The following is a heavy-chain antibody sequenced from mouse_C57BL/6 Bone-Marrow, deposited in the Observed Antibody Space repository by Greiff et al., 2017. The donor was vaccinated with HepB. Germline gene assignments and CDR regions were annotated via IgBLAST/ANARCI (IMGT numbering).Heavy chain of an antibody. V-gene: IGHV1-81*01. J-gene: IGHJ3*01. Sequence: VQLQQSGAELARPGASVKLSCKASGYTFTSYGISWVKQRTGQGLEWIGEIYPRSGNTYYNEKFKGKATLTADKSSSTAYMELRSLTSEDSAVYFCASLYYGSSTGFAYWGQGTLVTVSA. CDR3: ASLYYGSSTGFAY. CDR2: IYPRSGNT. D-gene: IGHD1-1*01. CDR1: GYTFTSYG.